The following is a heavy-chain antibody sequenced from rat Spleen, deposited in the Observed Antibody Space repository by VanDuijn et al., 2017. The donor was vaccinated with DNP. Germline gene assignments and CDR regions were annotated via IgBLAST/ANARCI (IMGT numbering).Heavy chain of an antibody. J-gene: IGHJ2*01. CDR1: GFTFSSYW. CDR2: INTDGGST. Sequence: EVQLVETGGGLVQPGRSLKLSCVASGFTFSSYWMFWIRQAPGKGLEWVASINTDGGSTYYPDSVKGRFTISRDNAENTVYLQMSRLRSEDTATYYCASWAPIAPLSTSNYWGQGVMVTVSS. V-gene: IGHV5-58*01. D-gene: IGHD1-2*01. CDR3: ASWAPIAPLSTSNY.